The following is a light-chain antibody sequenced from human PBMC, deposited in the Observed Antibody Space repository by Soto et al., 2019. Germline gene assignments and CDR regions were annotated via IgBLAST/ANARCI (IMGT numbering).Light chain of an antibody. V-gene: IGLV2-11*01. CDR3: CSYAGSYTLV. CDR2: DVN. J-gene: IGLJ2*01. Sequence: QSVLTQPRSVSGSPGQSVTLSCTGTSSDVGGYHYVSWYQHHPGKAPKIIIYDVNKRPSGVPDRFSGSKSGNTASPTISGLQTDDEADYYCCSYAGSYTLVFGGGTKVTVL. CDR1: SSDVGGYHY.